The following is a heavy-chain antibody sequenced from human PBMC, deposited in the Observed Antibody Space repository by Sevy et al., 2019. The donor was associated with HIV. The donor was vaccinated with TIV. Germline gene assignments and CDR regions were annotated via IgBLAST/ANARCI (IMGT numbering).Heavy chain of an antibody. CDR1: GFNFSIYG. CDR3: AGGRDYGNFDY. D-gene: IGHD4-17*01. J-gene: IGHJ4*02. Sequence: GGSLRLSCAASGFNFSIYGMHWVRQAPGKGLEWVALIWYDGSNKYYADSVKGRFIISRDNSKNTLFLQMNSLRAEDTAEYYGAGGRDYGNFDYWGQGTLVTVSS. CDR2: IWYDGSNK. V-gene: IGHV3-33*01.